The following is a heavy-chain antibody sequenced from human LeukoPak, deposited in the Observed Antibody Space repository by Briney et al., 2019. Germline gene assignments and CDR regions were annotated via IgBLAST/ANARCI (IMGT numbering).Heavy chain of an antibody. Sequence: PGRSLRLSCAASGFTFSSYGMHWVRQAPGKGLEWVAVISYDGSNKYYADSVKGRFTISRDNSKNTLYLQMNSLRAEDTAVYYCARDTYYYGSGSSTYYYYMDVWGKGTTVTVSS. V-gene: IGHV3-30*03. CDR1: GFTFSSYG. CDR3: ARDTYYYGSGSSTYYYYMDV. J-gene: IGHJ6*03. CDR2: ISYDGSNK. D-gene: IGHD3-10*01.